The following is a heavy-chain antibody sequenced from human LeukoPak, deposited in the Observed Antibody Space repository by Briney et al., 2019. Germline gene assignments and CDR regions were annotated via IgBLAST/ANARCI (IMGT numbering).Heavy chain of an antibody. CDR3: ARDAVWGYYDSSGYYPLDY. Sequence: PGGSLRLSCAASGFSLSSHSMNWVRQAPGKGLEWFSSISSSSSYIYYAESVKGRVTVSRDNAKKSLFLQMNSLRAEDTAVYYCARDAVWGYYDSSGYYPLDYWGQGTLVTVSS. J-gene: IGHJ4*02. V-gene: IGHV3-21*01. CDR2: ISSSSSYI. D-gene: IGHD3-22*01. CDR1: GFSLSSHS.